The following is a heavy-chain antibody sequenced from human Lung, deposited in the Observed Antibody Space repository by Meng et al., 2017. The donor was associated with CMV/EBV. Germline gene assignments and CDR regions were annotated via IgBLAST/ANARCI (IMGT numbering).Heavy chain of an antibody. CDR3: ARELSSADYYFDY. D-gene: IGHD2-2*01. V-gene: IGHV3-7*01. CDR1: GFHFSGYW. Sequence: SCEASGFHFSGYWLSWVRQAPGKGLEWVANINQHGTTKYYADSLKGRFTISRDNTKNSLFLQIKSLRAEDTALYYCARELSSADYYFDYWGQGAXVTVDS. CDR2: INQHGTTK. J-gene: IGHJ4*02.